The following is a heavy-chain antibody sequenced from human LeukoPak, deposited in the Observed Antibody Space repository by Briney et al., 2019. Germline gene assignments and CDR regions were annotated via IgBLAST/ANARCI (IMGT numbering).Heavy chain of an antibody. Sequence: SETLSLTCTVSGGPISSSSYYWGWIRQPPGKGLEWIGYIYYSGSTNYNPSLKSRVTISVDTSKNQFSLKLSSVTAADTAVYHCARTTYYYDSNDYFDRPLNWFDPWGQGTLVTVSS. J-gene: IGHJ5*02. CDR2: IYYSGST. V-gene: IGHV4-61*05. CDR1: GGPISSSSYY. CDR3: ARTTYYYDSNDYFDRPLNWFDP. D-gene: IGHD3-22*01.